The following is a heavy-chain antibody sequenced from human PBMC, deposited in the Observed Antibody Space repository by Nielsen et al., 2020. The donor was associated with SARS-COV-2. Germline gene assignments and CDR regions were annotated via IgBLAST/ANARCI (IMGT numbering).Heavy chain of an antibody. CDR3: ATEGLLGLFDY. D-gene: IGHD3-10*01. V-gene: IGHV3-74*03. CDR1: GFTLTSYS. Sequence: GESLKISCAASGFTLTSYSMNWVRQAPGKGLVWVSHINPDESKTTYADSVKGRFTISRDNTKNTLYLQMNSLRAEDTAVYYCATEGLLGLFDYWGQGTLVTVSP. CDR2: INPDESKT. J-gene: IGHJ4*02.